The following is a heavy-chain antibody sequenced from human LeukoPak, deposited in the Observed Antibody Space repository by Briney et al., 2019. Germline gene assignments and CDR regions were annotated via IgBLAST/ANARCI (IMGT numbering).Heavy chain of an antibody. J-gene: IGHJ5*02. CDR2: TYYRSKWYN. CDR3: ARANCSSTSCRGENWFDP. Sequence: SQTLSLTCAISGDSVSSNSAAWNWIRQSPSRGLEWLGRTYYRSKWYNDYAVSVKSRITINPDTSKNQFSLQLNSVTPEDTAVYYCARANCSSTSCRGENWFDPWGQGTLVTVSS. V-gene: IGHV6-1*01. D-gene: IGHD2-2*01. CDR1: GDSVSSNSAA.